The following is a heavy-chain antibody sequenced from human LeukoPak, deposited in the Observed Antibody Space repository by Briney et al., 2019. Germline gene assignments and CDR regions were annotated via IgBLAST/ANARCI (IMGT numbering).Heavy chain of an antibody. D-gene: IGHD5-24*01. J-gene: IGHJ5*02. Sequence: PSETLSLTCTVSGGSISSTSYYWGWIRQPPGKGLEWIGSIYYSGSPYYNPSLKSRVTISVDTSKNHFSLTLSSVTAADTAVYYCARHTSMATRTNWIFPCGQGTLVTVSS. CDR3: ARHTSMATRTNWIFP. CDR1: GGSISSTSYY. V-gene: IGHV4-39*01. CDR2: IYYSGSP.